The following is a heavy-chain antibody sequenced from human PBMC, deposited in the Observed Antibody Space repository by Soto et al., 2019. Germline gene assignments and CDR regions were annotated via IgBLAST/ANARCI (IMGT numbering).Heavy chain of an antibody. Sequence: LQESGPGLVKPSETLSLTCTVSGGSISSYYWSWIRQPPGKGLEWIGYIYYSGSTHYNPSLKSPLTISVATPTHQFSLKLSCVPTTATAVYYCARQHDSWGQGTLVTVSS. J-gene: IGHJ4*02. CDR2: IYYSGST. V-gene: IGHV4-59*08. CDR1: GGSISSYY. CDR3: ARQHDS.